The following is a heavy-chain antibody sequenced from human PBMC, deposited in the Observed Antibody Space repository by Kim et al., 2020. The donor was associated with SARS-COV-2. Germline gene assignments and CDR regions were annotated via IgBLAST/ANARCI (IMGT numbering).Heavy chain of an antibody. Sequence: GGSLRLSFAASGFPFNNSDMSWVRQAQGKGLEWVSLIRSDGGITYYADSVKGRFTISRDNSKNTLYLKMNSLRAEDTAVYYCARGGRYDSSGLFDYWGQGTLVTVSS. CDR1: GFPFNNSD. CDR3: ARGGRYDSSGLFDY. D-gene: IGHD3-22*01. V-gene: IGHV3-23*01. CDR2: IRSDGGIT. J-gene: IGHJ4*02.